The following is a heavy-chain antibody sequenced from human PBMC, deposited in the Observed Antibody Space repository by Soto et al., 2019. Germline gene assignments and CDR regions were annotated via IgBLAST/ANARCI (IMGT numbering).Heavy chain of an antibody. D-gene: IGHD2-15*01. CDR3: ARDLLGYCSGGSCYPSLGGAFDI. CDR1: GYTFTGYY. V-gene: IGHV1-2*04. CDR2: INPNSGGT. J-gene: IGHJ3*02. Sequence: ASVKVSCKASGYTFTGYYMHWVRQAPGQGLEWMGWINPNSGGTNYAQKFQGWVTMTRDTSISTAYMELSRLRSDDTAVYYCARDLLGYCSGGSCYPSLGGAFDIWGQGTMVTVSS.